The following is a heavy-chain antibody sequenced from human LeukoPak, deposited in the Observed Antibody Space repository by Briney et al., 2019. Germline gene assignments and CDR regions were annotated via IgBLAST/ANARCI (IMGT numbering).Heavy chain of an antibody. D-gene: IGHD2-15*01. V-gene: IGHV4-61*02. J-gene: IGHJ5*02. CDR3: ARNVVVVAANWFDP. CDR2: IYTSGST. CDR1: GGSISSGSYY. Sequence: SETLSLTCTVSGGSISSGSYYWSWIRQPAGEGLEWIGRIYTSGSTNYNPSLKSRVTISVDTSKNQFSLKLSSVTAADTAVYYCARNVVVVAANWFDPWGQGTLVTVSS.